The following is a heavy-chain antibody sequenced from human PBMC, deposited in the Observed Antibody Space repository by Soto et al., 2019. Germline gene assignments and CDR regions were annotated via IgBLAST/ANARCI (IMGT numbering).Heavy chain of an antibody. Sequence: GGSLRLSCAASGFTFSNYGMHWVRQAPGKGLEWVAVISDDGVSKYYADSVQGRFTIPRDNSESAVFLQMNSLRPDDTALYFCARAYYFGSGTSYTLYYWGQGTQVTVSS. CDR2: ISDDGVSK. CDR3: ARAYYFGSGTSYTLYY. CDR1: GFTFSNYG. D-gene: IGHD3-10*01. V-gene: IGHV3-30*03. J-gene: IGHJ4*02.